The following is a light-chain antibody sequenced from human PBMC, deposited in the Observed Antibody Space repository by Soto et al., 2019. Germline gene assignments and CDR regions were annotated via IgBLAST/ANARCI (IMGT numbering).Light chain of an antibody. Sequence: QSALTQPPSASGSPGQSVTISCTGTSSDVGGYNYVPWYQQHPGKAPKVMIYEVSKRPSGVPDRFSGSKSGNTASLTVSGLQAEDEADYYCSSYAGSNNWVFGGGTKVTVL. CDR3: SSYAGSNNWV. CDR1: SSDVGGYNY. V-gene: IGLV2-8*01. J-gene: IGLJ3*02. CDR2: EVS.